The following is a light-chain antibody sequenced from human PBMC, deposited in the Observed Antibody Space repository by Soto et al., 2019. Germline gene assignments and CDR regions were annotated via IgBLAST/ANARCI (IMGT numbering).Light chain of an antibody. CDR3: QVWEATGEQVV. CDR2: YDS. Sequence: SSELTQPPSVSVAPGETARISCGGNNVGRRSVHWYQQKASQAPFLVIYYDSDRPSGSPERFAGSNSGNTATLIISRVEAGDAADHYCQVWEATGEQVVFGGGTALTVL. CDR1: NVGRRS. V-gene: IGLV3-21*01. J-gene: IGLJ2*01.